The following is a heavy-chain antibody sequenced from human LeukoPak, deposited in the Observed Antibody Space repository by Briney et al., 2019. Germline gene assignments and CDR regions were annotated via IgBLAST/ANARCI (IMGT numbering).Heavy chain of an antibody. V-gene: IGHV1-24*01. CDR1: GYTLTELS. CDR3: ATSNPYLGYCSSTSCYSH. D-gene: IGHD2-2*01. CDR2: FDPEDGET. J-gene: IGHJ4*02. Sequence: ASVKVSCKVSGYTLTELSMHWVRQAPGKGLEWMGGFDPEDGETIYAQKSQGRVTMTEDTSTDTAYMELSSLRSEDTAVYYCATSNPYLGYCSSTSCYSHWGQGTLVTVSS.